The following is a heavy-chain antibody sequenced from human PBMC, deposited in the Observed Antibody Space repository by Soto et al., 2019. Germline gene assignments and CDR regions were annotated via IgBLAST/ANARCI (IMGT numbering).Heavy chain of an antibody. D-gene: IGHD6-13*01. CDR3: ARTHSSSWFRYFDY. Sequence: SETLSLTCTVSGGSISSYYWSWIRQPPGKGLEWIGYIYYSGSTNYNPSLKSRVTISVDTSKNQFSLKLSSVTAADKAVYYCARTHSSSWFRYFDYWGQGTLVTVSS. CDR2: IYYSGST. J-gene: IGHJ4*02. V-gene: IGHV4-59*01. CDR1: GGSISSYY.